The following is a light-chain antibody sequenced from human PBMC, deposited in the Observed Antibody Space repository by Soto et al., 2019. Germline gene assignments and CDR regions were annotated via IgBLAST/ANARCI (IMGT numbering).Light chain of an antibody. CDR3: QSYDSSLSGSRV. CDR1: SSNIGAGYD. V-gene: IGLV1-40*01. J-gene: IGLJ1*01. CDR2: DNN. Sequence: QSVLTQPPSVSGAPGQRGTISCTGSSSNIGAGYDVHWYQQLPGTAPKLLIYDNNNRPSGVHDRFSGSKSGTSASLAITGLQAEDEADYYCQSYDSSLSGSRVFGAGTKLTVL.